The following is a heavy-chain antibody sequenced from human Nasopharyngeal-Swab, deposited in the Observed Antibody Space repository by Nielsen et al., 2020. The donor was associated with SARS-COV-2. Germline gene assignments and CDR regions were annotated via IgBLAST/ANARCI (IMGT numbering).Heavy chain of an antibody. D-gene: IGHD6-13*01. CDR3: ASSPGYSSSWYDNYYYYGMDV. CDR1: GFTFSSYS. V-gene: IGHV3-48*04. CDR2: ISSSSSTI. J-gene: IGHJ6*02. Sequence: GESLKISCAASGFTFSSYSMNWVRQAPGKGLEWVSYISSSSSTIYYADSVKGRFTISRDNAKNSLYLQMNSLRAEDTAVYYCASSPGYSSSWYDNYYYYGMDVWGQGTTVTVSS.